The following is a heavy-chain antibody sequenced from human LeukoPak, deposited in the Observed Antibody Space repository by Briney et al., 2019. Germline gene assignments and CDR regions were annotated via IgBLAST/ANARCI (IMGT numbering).Heavy chain of an antibody. J-gene: IGHJ4*02. V-gene: IGHV3-23*01. CDR1: GFTFTNYA. Sequence: GGSLRLSCAASGFTFTNYAMTWVRQAPGKGLEWVSVISGSGGSADYADSVKGWFTTSRDNSKNTLYLQMNGLRAEDTAVYYCARVPSAILTLPLYSFDCWGQGTLVTVSS. CDR2: ISGSGGSA. D-gene: IGHD2-2*02. CDR3: ARVPSAILTLPLYSFDC.